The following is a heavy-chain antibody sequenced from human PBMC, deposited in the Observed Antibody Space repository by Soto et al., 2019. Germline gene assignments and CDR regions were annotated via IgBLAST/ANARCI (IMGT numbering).Heavy chain of an antibody. CDR3: ASAVRIAADYYYYYGMDV. Sequence: LGESLKISCKGSGYSFTSYWIGWVRQMPGKGLEWMGIIYPGDSDTGYSPSFQGQVTISADESISTAYLQWSSLKASDTAMYYCASAVRIAADYYYYYGMDVWGQGTTVTVSS. CDR2: IYPGDSDT. J-gene: IGHJ6*02. D-gene: IGHD6-13*01. CDR1: GYSFTSYW. V-gene: IGHV5-51*01.